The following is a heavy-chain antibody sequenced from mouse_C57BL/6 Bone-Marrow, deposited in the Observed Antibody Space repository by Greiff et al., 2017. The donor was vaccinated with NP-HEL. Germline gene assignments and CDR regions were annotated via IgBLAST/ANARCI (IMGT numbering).Heavy chain of an antibody. Sequence: LVESGGGLVKPGGSLKLSCAASGFTFSSYAMSWVRQTPEKRLEWVATISDGGSYTYYPDNVKGRFTISRDNAKNNLYLQMSHLKSEDTAMYYCAREGFYYYGSGDFDVWGTGTTVTVSS. V-gene: IGHV5-4*01. D-gene: IGHD1-1*01. CDR1: GFTFSSYA. J-gene: IGHJ1*03. CDR3: AREGFYYYGSGDFDV. CDR2: ISDGGSYT.